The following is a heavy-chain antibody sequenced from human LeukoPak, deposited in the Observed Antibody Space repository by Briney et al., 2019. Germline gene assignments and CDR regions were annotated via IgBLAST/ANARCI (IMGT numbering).Heavy chain of an antibody. CDR1: GFTFSSYA. J-gene: IGHJ4*02. V-gene: IGHV3-30-3*01. Sequence: GGSLRLSCAASGFTFSSYAMHWVRQAPGKGLEWVAVISYDGSNKYYADSVKGRFTISRDNSKNTLYLQMNSLRAEDTAVYYCATGGSYRKTFDYWGQGTLVTVSS. CDR2: ISYDGSNK. CDR3: ATGGSYRKTFDY. D-gene: IGHD3-16*02.